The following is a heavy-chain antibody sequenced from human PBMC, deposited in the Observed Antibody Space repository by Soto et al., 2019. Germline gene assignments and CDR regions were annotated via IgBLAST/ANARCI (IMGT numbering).Heavy chain of an antibody. CDR2: ISYDGSNK. J-gene: IGHJ6*02. D-gene: IGHD2-2*01. V-gene: IGHV3-30*18. CDR1: GFTFSSYG. CDR3: AKDLNCISTSCYLGGYYYYGMDV. Sequence: PGGSLRLSCAASGFTFSSYGMHWVRQAPGKGLEWVAVISYDGSNKYYADSVKGRFTISRDNSKNTLYLQMNSLRAEDTAVYYCAKDLNCISTSCYLGGYYYYGMDVWGQGTTVTVSS.